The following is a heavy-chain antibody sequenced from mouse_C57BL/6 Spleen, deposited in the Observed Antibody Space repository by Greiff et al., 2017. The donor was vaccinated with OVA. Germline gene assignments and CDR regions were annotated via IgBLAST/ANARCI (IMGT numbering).Heavy chain of an antibody. V-gene: IGHV5-16*01. CDR3: ARGLGGAMDY. Sequence: EVKLVESAGGLVQPGRSLKLSCTASGFTFSDYYMAWVRQVPEKGLEWVANINYDGSSTYYLDSLKSRFIISRDNAKNILYLQMSSLKSEDTATYYCARGLGGAMDYWGQGTSVTVSS. D-gene: IGHD4-1*01. CDR2: INYDGSST. J-gene: IGHJ4*01. CDR1: GFTFSDYY.